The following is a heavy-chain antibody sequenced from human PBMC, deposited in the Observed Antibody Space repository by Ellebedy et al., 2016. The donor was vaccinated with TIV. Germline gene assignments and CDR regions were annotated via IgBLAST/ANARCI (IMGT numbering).Heavy chain of an antibody. Sequence: AASVKVSCKASGDTFSSYTFSWVRQAPGQGLEWMGGIIPILDIPNYAQRFRGRVTITADKSTSTAYMELSSLRSDDTAVYYCARRGDLPLNWFDAWGQGTLVTVSS. CDR2: IIPILDIP. V-gene: IGHV1-69*10. D-gene: IGHD3-10*01. CDR3: ARRGDLPLNWFDA. J-gene: IGHJ5*02. CDR1: GDTFSSYT.